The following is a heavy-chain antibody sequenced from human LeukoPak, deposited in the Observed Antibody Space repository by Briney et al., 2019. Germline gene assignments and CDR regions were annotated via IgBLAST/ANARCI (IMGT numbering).Heavy chain of an antibody. CDR1: GYSFTSYW. CDR3: ARHQEMYYDFWSGYSPNWFDP. J-gene: IGHJ5*02. V-gene: IGHV5-51*01. Sequence: GESLRISCKGSGYSFTSYWIGWVRQMPGKGLEWMGIIYPGDSDTRYSPSFQGQVTISADKSISTAYLQWSSLKASDTAMYYCARHQEMYYDFWSGYSPNWFDPWGQGTLVTVTS. CDR2: IYPGDSDT. D-gene: IGHD3-3*01.